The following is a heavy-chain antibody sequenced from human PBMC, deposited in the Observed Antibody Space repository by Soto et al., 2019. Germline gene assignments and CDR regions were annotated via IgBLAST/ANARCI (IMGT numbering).Heavy chain of an antibody. D-gene: IGHD3-22*01. CDR1: GFSLSTSGMC. J-gene: IGHJ4*02. CDR3: ARINNHYDSSGPTLAFDY. Sequence: GSGPTLVNPTQTLTLTCTFSGFSLSTSGMCVSWIRQPPGKALEWLALIDWDDDKYYSTSLKTRLTISKDTSKNQVVLTMTNMDPVDTATYYCARINNHYDSSGPTLAFDYWGQGTLVTVSS. V-gene: IGHV2-70*01. CDR2: IDWDDDK.